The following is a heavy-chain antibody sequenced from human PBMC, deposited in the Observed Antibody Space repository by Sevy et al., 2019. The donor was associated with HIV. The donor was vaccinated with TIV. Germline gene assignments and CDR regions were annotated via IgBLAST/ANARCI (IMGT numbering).Heavy chain of an antibody. CDR3: ARETLHYGDFAF. CDR1: GYAFTNYY. CDR2: INPATGST. J-gene: IGHJ4*02. D-gene: IGHD4-17*01. Sequence: ASVKVSCKASGYAFTNYYIQWVRQAPGQGLEWVGWINPATGSTKHVQKFQGRVTITGDPSVSTAYMELIRLESDDTAVYYCARETLHYGDFAFWGQGTQVTVSS. V-gene: IGHV1-2*02.